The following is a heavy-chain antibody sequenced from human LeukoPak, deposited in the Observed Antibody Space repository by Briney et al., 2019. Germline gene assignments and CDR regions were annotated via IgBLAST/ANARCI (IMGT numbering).Heavy chain of an antibody. D-gene: IGHD3-3*01. V-gene: IGHV1-24*01. CDR3: ATARSTLYDFWSGYLVY. J-gene: IGHJ4*02. CDR2: FDPEDGET. Sequence: ASVKVSCKASGGTFSSYAISWVRQAPGKGLEWMGGFDPEDGETIYAQKFQGRVTMTEDTSTDTAYMELSSLRSEDTAVYYCATARSTLYDFWSGYLVYWGQGTLVTVSS. CDR1: GGTFSSYA.